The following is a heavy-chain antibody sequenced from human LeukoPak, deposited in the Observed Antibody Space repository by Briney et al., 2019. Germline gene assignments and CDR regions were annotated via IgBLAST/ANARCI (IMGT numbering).Heavy chain of an antibody. J-gene: IGHJ4*02. CDR3: ARGRYSSSWTPHY. CDR1: GGTFSGYY. CDR2: INHSGST. D-gene: IGHD6-13*01. Sequence: SETLSLTFAVYGGTFSGYYWSWIRQPPGKGLEWIGEINHSGSTNYNPSLKSRVTISVDTSKNQFSLKLSSVTAADTAVYYCARGRYSSSWTPHYWGQGTLVTVSS. V-gene: IGHV4-34*01.